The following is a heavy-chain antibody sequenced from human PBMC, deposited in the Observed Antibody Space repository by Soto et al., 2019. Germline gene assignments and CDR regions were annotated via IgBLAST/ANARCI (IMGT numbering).Heavy chain of an antibody. V-gene: IGHV1-69*13. CDR2: IIPMFGTA. D-gene: IGHD3-9*01. J-gene: IGHJ4*02. CDR1: GGTFSSYA. Sequence: GASVKVSCKASGGTFSSYAISGVRQAPGQGLEWMGGIIPMFGTANYAQKFQGRVTITADESTSTAYMELSSLRSEDTAVYYCARDGVRLRYFDWLLDYWGPGTLVTVSS. CDR3: ARDGVRLRYFDWLLDY.